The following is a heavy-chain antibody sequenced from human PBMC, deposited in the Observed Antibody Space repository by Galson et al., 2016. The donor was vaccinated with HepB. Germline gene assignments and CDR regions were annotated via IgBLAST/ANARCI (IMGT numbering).Heavy chain of an antibody. CDR1: GFSFNTYG. D-gene: IGHD3/OR15-3a*01. V-gene: IGHV3-33*01. CDR3: ARFGTGLDY. CDR2: IWYDGSKK. Sequence: RLSCAASGFSFNTYGMHWVRQAPGKGLEWVALIWYDGSKKYYVDSVKGRFTISRNNSQNTLYLQMNSLRAEDTAVYYCARFGTGLDYWGQGTLVTVSS. J-gene: IGHJ4*02.